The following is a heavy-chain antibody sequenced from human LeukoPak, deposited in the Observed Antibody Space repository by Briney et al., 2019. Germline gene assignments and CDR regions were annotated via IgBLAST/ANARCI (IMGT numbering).Heavy chain of an antibody. Sequence: ASVKLSCKASGYTYTGYYIHWLRRAPGHRLKWMGWINPNSGSANFAQKFQGRITMTRDTPILTAYMQLGRLRSDDTAVYYCARGHRAGDTTPGFDYWGQGTLVTVSS. D-gene: IGHD1-1*01. V-gene: IGHV1-2*02. CDR1: GYTYTGYY. CDR3: ARGHRAGDTTPGFDY. CDR2: INPNSGSA. J-gene: IGHJ4*02.